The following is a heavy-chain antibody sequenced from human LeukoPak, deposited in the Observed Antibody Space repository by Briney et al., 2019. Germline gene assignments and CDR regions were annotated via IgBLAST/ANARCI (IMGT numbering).Heavy chain of an antibody. V-gene: IGHV3-30*18. CDR2: ISYDGSNK. CDR3: AKDLFGYYDILTGLGAPDDAFDI. D-gene: IGHD3-9*01. J-gene: IGHJ3*02. CDR1: GFTFSSYG. Sequence: GGSLRLSCAASGFTFSSYGMHWVRQAPGKGLEWVAVISYDGSNKYYADSVKGRFTISRDNSKNTLYLQMNSLRAEDTAVYYCAKDLFGYYDILTGLGAPDDAFDIWGQGTMVTVSS.